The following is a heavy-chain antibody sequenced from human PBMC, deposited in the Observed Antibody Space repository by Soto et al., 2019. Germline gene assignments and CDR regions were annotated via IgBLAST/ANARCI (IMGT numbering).Heavy chain of an antibody. D-gene: IGHD3-3*02. V-gene: IGHV1-3*01. J-gene: IGHJ3*02. CDR2: INAGNGNT. CDR3: ARGRPRPIFGVVIIRNDAFDI. Sequence: ASVKVSCKASGYTFTSYAMHWVRQAPGQRLEWMGWINAGNGNTKYSQKFQGRVTITRDTSASTAYMELSSLRSEDTAVYYCARGRPRPIFGVVIIRNDAFDIWGQGTMVTVSS. CDR1: GYTFTSYA.